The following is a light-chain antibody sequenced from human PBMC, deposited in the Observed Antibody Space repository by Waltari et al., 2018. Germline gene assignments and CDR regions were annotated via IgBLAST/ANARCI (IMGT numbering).Light chain of an antibody. CDR1: QDIDNY. V-gene: IGKV1-33*01. CDR3: QQYDNLPLT. J-gene: IGKJ4*01. CDR2: DAS. Sequence: DIQRTQSPSSLSASVGARVTITCQARQDIDNYLNWYQQKPGKAPTLLISDASKLETGVPSRFSASGSGTDFAFTISSLQPEDIATYYCQQYDNLPLTFGGGTRVEI.